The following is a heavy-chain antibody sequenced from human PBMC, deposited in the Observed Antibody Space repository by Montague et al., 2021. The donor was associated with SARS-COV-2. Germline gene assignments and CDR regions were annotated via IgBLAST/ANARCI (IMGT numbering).Heavy chain of an antibody. D-gene: IGHD4-23*01. CDR3: ARRWPPTYYYGMDV. CDR1: GYTFTSYY. Sequence: SVKVSCKASGYTFTSYYIHWVRQAPGQGLEWLGVINPSGGDSTYAQRFQGRVTMTRDTSTSTVYMELSSLRSEDTAVYYCARRWPPTYYYGMDVWGQGTTVTVSS. V-gene: IGHV1-46*01. J-gene: IGHJ6*01. CDR2: INPSGGDS.